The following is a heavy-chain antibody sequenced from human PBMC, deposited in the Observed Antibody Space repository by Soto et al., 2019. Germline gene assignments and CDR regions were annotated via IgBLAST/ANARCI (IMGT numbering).Heavy chain of an antibody. D-gene: IGHD4-17*01. CDR1: GYTFTSHW. CDR3: ARTGGGGTTVTKGYYYYYGMDV. V-gene: IGHV5-10-1*01. Sequence: GESLKISCKGSGYTFTSHWISWVRQMPGKGLEWMGRIDPSDSYTNYSPSFQGHVTISADKSISTAYLQWSSLKASDTAMYYCARTGGGGTTVTKGYYYYYGMDVWGQGTTVTVSS. CDR2: IDPSDSYT. J-gene: IGHJ6*02.